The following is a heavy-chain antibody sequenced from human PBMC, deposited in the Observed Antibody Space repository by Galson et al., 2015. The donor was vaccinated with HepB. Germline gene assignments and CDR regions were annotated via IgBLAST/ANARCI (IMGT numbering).Heavy chain of an antibody. Sequence: QSGAEVKKPGESLKISCKASGYSFRNYWIGWVRQMPGKGLECMGIIYPGGSETRYSPSFQGQVTLSADKSTNTAYLQWSSLKASDTAMYYCARQGHEGYHYYGMDVWGQGTTVTVSS. CDR2: IYPGGSET. D-gene: IGHD2-2*01. V-gene: IGHV5-51*01. CDR1: GYSFRNYW. J-gene: IGHJ6*02. CDR3: ARQGHEGYHYYGMDV.